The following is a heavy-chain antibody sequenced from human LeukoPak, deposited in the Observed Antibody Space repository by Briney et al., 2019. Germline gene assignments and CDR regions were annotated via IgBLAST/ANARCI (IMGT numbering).Heavy chain of an antibody. V-gene: IGHV4-34*01. D-gene: IGHD5-12*01. CDR2: INHSGST. CDR1: GGSFSGYY. CDR3: ARRLST. J-gene: IGHJ5*02. Sequence: PSETLSLTCAVYGGSFSGYYWSWIRQPPGKGLEWIGEINHSGSTNYNPSLKSRVTISVDTSKNQFSLKLSSVTAADTAVYYCARRLSTWGQGTLVTVSS.